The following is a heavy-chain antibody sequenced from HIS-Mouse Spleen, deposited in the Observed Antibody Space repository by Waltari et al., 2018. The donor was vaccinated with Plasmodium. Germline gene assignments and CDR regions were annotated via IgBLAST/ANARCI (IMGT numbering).Heavy chain of an antibody. D-gene: IGHD3-22*01. CDR2: ISWDGGST. V-gene: IGHV3-43D*03. Sequence: EVQLVESGGVVVQPGGSLRLSCAASGFTFDDYAMHWVRQAPGKGLEWVSLISWDGGSTYYADSVKGRFTISRDNSKNSLYLQMNSLRAEDTALYYCAKDRTHDSSGYSDAFDIWGQGTMVTVSS. J-gene: IGHJ3*02. CDR3: AKDRTHDSSGYSDAFDI. CDR1: GFTFDDYA.